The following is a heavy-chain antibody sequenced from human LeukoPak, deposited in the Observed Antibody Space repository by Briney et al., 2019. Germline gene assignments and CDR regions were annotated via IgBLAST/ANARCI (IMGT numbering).Heavy chain of an antibody. V-gene: IGHV3-30-3*01. CDR1: GFTFSSFA. CDR3: SNARPSGDGYSPFDY. Sequence: GGSLRLSCAASGFTFSSFAMHWVRQAPGKGLEWVSVISYDGYTKYYADSVTGRFTISRDNSKNTLFLKMNSLRAEDTAVYYCSNARPSGDGYSPFDYWGQGTLVTVSS. J-gene: IGHJ4*02. CDR2: ISYDGYTK. D-gene: IGHD2-21*01.